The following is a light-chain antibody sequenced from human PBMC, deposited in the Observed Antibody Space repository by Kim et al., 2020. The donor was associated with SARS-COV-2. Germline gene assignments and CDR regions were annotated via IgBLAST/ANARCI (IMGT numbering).Light chain of an antibody. J-gene: IGKJ4*01. Sequence: ASVGDRVTITCRASQDINSWLAWYQQKPGKAPKLLVHTASTLASGVPSRFSGSGSGTEFTLTIRSLQADDFATYYCQQYYKSSPPFGGGTKVDIK. V-gene: IGKV1-5*03. CDR2: TAS. CDR3: QQYYKSSPP. CDR1: QDINSW.